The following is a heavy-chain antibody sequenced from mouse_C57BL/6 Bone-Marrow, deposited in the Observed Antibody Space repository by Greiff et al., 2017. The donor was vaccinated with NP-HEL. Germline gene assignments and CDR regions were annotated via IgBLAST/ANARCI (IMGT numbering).Heavy chain of an antibody. D-gene: IGHD1-1*01. CDR2: IDPEDGDT. CDR1: GFNIKDYY. Sequence: EVQLQESGAELVRPGASVKLSCTASGFNIKDYYMHWVKQRPEQGLEWIGRIDPEDGDTEYAPKFQGKATMTADTSSSTAYLQLSSLTSEDTAVYYCTFTVVAGDAMDYWGQGTSVTVSS. CDR3: TFTVVAGDAMDY. J-gene: IGHJ4*01. V-gene: IGHV14-1*01.